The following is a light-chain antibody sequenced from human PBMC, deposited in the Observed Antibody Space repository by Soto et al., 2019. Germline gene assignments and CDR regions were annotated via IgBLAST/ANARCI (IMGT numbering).Light chain of an antibody. CDR3: LQYDSSPWT. J-gene: IGKJ1*01. CDR2: GAS. Sequence: EIVLTQSPGTLSLSPGERATLSCRASQSVSSSFLAWYQQKPGQAPRLLIYGASSRATGIPDRFSGSGSGTDFTLTISRREPEDFAVYYCLQYDSSPWTFGQGTKVEIK. V-gene: IGKV3-20*01. CDR1: QSVSSSF.